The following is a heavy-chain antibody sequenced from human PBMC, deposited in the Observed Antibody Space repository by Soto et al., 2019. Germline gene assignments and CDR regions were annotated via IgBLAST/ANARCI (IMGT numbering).Heavy chain of an antibody. Sequence: SETLSLTCAVYGGSFSGYYWSWIRQPPGKGLEWIGEINHSGSTNYNPSLKSRVTISVDTSKNQFSLKLSSVTAADTAVYYCARGRSRLPVGFDPWGQGTLVTVSS. V-gene: IGHV4-34*01. D-gene: IGHD6-19*01. J-gene: IGHJ5*02. CDR1: GGSFSGYY. CDR3: ARGRSRLPVGFDP. CDR2: INHSGST.